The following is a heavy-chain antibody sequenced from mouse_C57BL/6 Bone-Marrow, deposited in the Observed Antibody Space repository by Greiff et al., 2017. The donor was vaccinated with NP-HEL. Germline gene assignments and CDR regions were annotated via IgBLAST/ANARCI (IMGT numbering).Heavy chain of an antibody. CDR1: GYTFTSYG. D-gene: IGHD1-1*01. CDR2: IYPRSGNT. V-gene: IGHV1-81*01. CDR3: ARRYYGSSPGWYFDV. Sequence: VQLVESGAELARPGASVKLSCKASGYTFTSYGISWVKQRTGQGLEWIGEIYPRSGNTYYNEKFKGKATLTADKSSSTAYMELRSLTSEDSAVYFCARRYYGSSPGWYFDVWGTGTTVTVSS. J-gene: IGHJ1*03.